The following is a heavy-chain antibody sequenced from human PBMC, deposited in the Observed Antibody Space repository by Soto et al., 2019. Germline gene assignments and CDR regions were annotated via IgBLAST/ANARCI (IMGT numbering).Heavy chain of an antibody. V-gene: IGHV3-23*01. CDR1: GVTFSSYA. CDR3: AKDDSAANWGISYYYYYGMDV. J-gene: IGHJ6*02. D-gene: IGHD7-27*01. Sequence: PGGSLRLSCVASGVTFSSYARSWVRQAPGKGLEWVSAISGSGGSTYYADSVKGRFTISRDNSKNTLYLQMNSLRAEDTAVYYCAKDDSAANWGISYYYYYGMDVWGQGTTVTVSS. CDR2: ISGSGGST.